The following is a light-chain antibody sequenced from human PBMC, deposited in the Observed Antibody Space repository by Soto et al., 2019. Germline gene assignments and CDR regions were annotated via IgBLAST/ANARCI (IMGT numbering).Light chain of an antibody. V-gene: IGLV2-11*01. Sequence: QSVLTQPRSVAGSPGQSVTISCTGTSSDVGGYNYVSWYQQHPGKAPKLMIYDVSKRPSGVPDRFSGSKSGNTASLTISGLQAADEADYYCCSYAGSYYVFGTGTQLTVL. CDR2: DVS. CDR1: SSDVGGYNY. CDR3: CSYAGSYYV. J-gene: IGLJ1*01.